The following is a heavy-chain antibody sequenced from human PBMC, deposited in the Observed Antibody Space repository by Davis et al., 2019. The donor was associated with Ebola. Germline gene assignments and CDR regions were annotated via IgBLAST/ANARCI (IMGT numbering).Heavy chain of an antibody. J-gene: IGHJ4*02. CDR1: GGSISNYY. CDR2: MSYSGST. CDR3: ARSSRSYCTNGVCYPYYFDY. D-gene: IGHD2-8*01. V-gene: IGHV4-59*01. Sequence: MPSETLSLTCTVSGGSISNYYWSWIRQPPGKGLEWIGYMSYSGSTNYNPSLKSRVTISVDTSKNQFSLKLSSVTAADTAVYYCARSSRSYCTNGVCYPYYFDYWGQGTLVTVSS.